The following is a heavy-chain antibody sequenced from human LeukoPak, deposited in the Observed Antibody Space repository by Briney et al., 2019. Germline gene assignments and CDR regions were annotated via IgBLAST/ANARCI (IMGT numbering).Heavy chain of an antibody. D-gene: IGHD3-22*01. J-gene: IGHJ3*02. CDR2: INHSGST. CDR3: ARGAPPYYYDSSGYYQGAFDI. Sequence: SETLSLTCAVYGGSFSGYYWSWIRQPPGKGLEWIGEINHSGSTYYNPSLKSRVTISVDTSKNQFSLKLSSVTAADTAVYCCARGAPPYYYDSSGYYQGAFDIWGQGTMVTVSS. V-gene: IGHV4-34*01. CDR1: GGSFSGYY.